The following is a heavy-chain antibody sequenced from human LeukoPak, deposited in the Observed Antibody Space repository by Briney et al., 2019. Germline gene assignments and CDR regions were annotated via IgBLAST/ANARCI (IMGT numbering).Heavy chain of an antibody. Sequence: GSLRLSCAASGFTFSSYGMHWVRQAPGKGLEWVAVLWYDGSNQYYADSVKGRFTISRDNSKNTLYLQMNSLRAEDTAVYYCARTQVPDVTPYVSWFDPWGQGTLVTVSS. CDR2: LWYDGSNQ. CDR1: GFTFSSYG. V-gene: IGHV3-33*01. CDR3: ARTQVPDVTPYVSWFDP. D-gene: IGHD2-2*02. J-gene: IGHJ5*02.